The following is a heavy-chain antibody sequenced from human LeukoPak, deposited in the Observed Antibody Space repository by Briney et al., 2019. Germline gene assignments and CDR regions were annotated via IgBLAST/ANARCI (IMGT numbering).Heavy chain of an antibody. CDR1: AYTFTSYY. CDR3: ARDPIVGATDYYYGMDV. D-gene: IGHD1-26*01. Sequence: ASVKVSCKASAYTFTSYYMHWVRQAPGQGLEWMGIINPSGDSTSYAQKFQGRVTMTRDTSTSTVYMELSSLRSEDTAVYYCARDPIVGATDYYYGMDVWGQGTTVTVSS. V-gene: IGHV1-46*01. CDR2: INPSGDST. J-gene: IGHJ6*02.